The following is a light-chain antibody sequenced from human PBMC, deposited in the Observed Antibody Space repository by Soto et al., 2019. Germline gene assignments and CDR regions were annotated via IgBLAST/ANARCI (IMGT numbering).Light chain of an antibody. Sequence: QSALTQPASVSGSPGQSITLSCTGTSRDVGGYNYVSWYQQHPGKAPKLMIYKVSYRPSGVSNRCSGSKSGNTASLTIYGLQADDESEYYCSSYTRSSTPYAVFGGGTQLTVL. CDR3: SSYTRSSTPYAV. CDR2: KVS. J-gene: IGLJ7*01. V-gene: IGLV2-14*01. CDR1: SRDVGGYNY.